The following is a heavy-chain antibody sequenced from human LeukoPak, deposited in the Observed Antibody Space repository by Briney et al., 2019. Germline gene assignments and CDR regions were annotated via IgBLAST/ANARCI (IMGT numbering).Heavy chain of an antibody. CDR1: GFTVSSNY. V-gene: IGHV3-53*01. CDR3: ARGLNYDILTGPRYYYYYYGMDV. Sequence: GGSLRLSCAASGFTVSSNYMSWVRQAPGKGLEWVSVIYSGGSTYYADSVKGRFTISRDNSKNTLHLQMNSLRAEDTAVYYCARGLNYDILTGPRYYYYYYGMDVWGQGTTVTVSS. J-gene: IGHJ6*02. D-gene: IGHD3-9*01. CDR2: IYSGGST.